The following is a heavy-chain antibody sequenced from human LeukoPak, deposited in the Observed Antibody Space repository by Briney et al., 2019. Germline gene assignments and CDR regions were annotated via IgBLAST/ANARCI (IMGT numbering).Heavy chain of an antibody. V-gene: IGHV3-30-3*01. CDR2: ISYDGSNK. D-gene: IGHD5-12*01. CDR1: GFTFSSYA. Sequence: PGGSLRLSCAASGFTFSSYAMHWVRQAPGKGLEWVAVISYDGSNKYYADSVKGRFTISRDNAKNSLYLQMNSLRAEDTAVYYCARDRGSRGYSGYGPDYWGQGTLVTVSS. CDR3: ARDRGSRGYSGYGPDY. J-gene: IGHJ4*02.